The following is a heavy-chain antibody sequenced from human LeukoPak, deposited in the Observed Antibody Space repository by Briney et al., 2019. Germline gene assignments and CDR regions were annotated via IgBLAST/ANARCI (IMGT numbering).Heavy chain of an antibody. D-gene: IGHD4-11*01. J-gene: IGHJ4*02. CDR1: GGTFSSYA. Sequence: ASVKVSCKASGGTFSSYAISWVRQAPGQGLEWMGGIIPIFGTANYAQKFQGRVTITADKSTSTAYMELSSLRSEDTAVYYCARESFYSNYPYYYFDYWGQGTLVTVSS. V-gene: IGHV1-69*06. CDR3: ARESFYSNYPYYYFDY. CDR2: IIPIFGTA.